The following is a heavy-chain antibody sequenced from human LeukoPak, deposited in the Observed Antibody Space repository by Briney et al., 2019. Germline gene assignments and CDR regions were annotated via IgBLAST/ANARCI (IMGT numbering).Heavy chain of an antibody. CDR3: ARGGMDCSNGVCYGNNWFDY. Sequence: WASVTVSCKASGYTFTSYGISWVRQAHGQGLEGMGWMNPNNGNTNYAQKLQGRVTMTTDTSTSTAYMELRSLRSDDTAVYYCARGGMDCSNGVCYGNNWFDYWGQGTLVTVSS. CDR2: MNPNNGNT. V-gene: IGHV1-18*01. J-gene: IGHJ5*01. CDR1: GYTFTSYG. D-gene: IGHD2-8*01.